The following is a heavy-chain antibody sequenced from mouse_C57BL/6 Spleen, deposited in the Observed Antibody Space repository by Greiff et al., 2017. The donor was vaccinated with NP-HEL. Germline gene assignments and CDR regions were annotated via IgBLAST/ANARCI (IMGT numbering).Heavy chain of an antibody. CDR2: INPSSGYT. Sequence: QVQLQQSGAELARPGASVKMSCKASGYTFTSYTMHWVKQRPGQGLEWIGYINPSSGYTKYNQKFKDKATLTADKSSSTAYMQLSSLTSEDSAVYDCARIGTGTFYFDYWGQGTTLTVSS. CDR1: GYTFTSYT. CDR3: ARIGTGTFYFDY. D-gene: IGHD4-1*01. V-gene: IGHV1-4*01. J-gene: IGHJ2*01.